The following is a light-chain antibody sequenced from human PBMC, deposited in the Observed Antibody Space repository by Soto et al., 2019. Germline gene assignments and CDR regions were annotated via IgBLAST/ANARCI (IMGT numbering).Light chain of an antibody. J-gene: IGKJ1*01. CDR1: QSVSNN. V-gene: IGKV3-15*01. CDR3: PQYNNWPPWT. CDR2: GAS. Sequence: EIVMTQSPATLSVSPGERATLSCRASQSVSNNLAWYQQKAGQAPRLLIYGASTRATGIPARFSGSGSGTEFTLTLSSLQSEDFAVYYCPQYNNWPPWTFGQGTKVEIK.